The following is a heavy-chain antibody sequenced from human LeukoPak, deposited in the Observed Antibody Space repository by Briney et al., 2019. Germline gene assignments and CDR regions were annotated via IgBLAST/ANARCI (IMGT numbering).Heavy chain of an antibody. CDR2: IYYSGST. J-gene: IGHJ4*02. CDR3: ARLRGSGGWTVYFDY. V-gene: IGHV4-39*01. D-gene: IGHD6-19*01. Sequence: PSETLSLTCTVSGGSLSSSSYYWGWIRQPPGKGLEWIGSIYYSGSTYYNPSLKSRVTISVDTSKNQFSLKLSSVTAADTAVYYCARLRGSGGWTVYFDYWGQGTLVTVSS. CDR1: GGSLSSSSYY.